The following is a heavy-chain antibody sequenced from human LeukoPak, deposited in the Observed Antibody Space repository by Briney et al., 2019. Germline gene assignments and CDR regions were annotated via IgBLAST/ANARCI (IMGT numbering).Heavy chain of an antibody. D-gene: IGHD1-14*01. CDR1: GFTFSSYW. V-gene: IGHV3-7*01. CDR2: IKHNGDEL. Sequence: AGGSLRLSCAASGFTFSSYWMTWVRQAPGKGLEWVANIKHNGDELNYVDSVEDRFTISRDNAKNSLYLHMTSLRAEDTAVYYCARGLYNRNYWGQGTLVTVSS. J-gene: IGHJ4*02. CDR3: ARGLYNRNY.